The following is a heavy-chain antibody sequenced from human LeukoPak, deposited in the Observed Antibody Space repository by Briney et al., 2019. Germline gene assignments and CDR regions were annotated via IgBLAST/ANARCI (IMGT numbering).Heavy chain of an antibody. V-gene: IGHV3-48*03. D-gene: IGHD6-25*01. CDR3: ARASGDFDY. CDR2: ISSSGSTI. CDR1: EFTFSSYE. Sequence: QTGGSLRLSCAASEFTFSSYEMNWVRQAPGKGLEWVSYISSSGSTIYYADSVKGRFTISRDNAKNSLYLQMNSLRAEDTAVYYCARASGDFDYWGQGTLVTVSS. J-gene: IGHJ4*02.